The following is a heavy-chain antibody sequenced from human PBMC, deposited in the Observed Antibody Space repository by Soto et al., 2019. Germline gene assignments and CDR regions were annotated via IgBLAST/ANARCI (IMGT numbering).Heavy chain of an antibody. J-gene: IGHJ4*02. CDR2: ISSNGGST. D-gene: IGHD6-19*01. CDR3: VKAGIAVAADFDY. V-gene: IGHV3-64D*08. Sequence: PGGSLRLSCSASGFTFSSYAMHWVRQAPGKGLEYVSAISSNGGSTYYADSVKGRFTISRDNSKNTPYLQMSSLRAEDTAVYYCVKAGIAVAADFDYWGQGTLVTVSS. CDR1: GFTFSSYA.